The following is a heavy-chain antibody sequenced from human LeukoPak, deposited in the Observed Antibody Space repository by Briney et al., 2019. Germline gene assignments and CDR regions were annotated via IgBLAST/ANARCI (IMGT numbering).Heavy chain of an antibody. D-gene: IGHD1-1*01. CDR1: GFTFSGYY. Sequence: GASVKVSCKASGFTFSGYYMQWVRQAPGQGLEWMGIINPSDGSTKCAQKFQGRVTMTGDTSTSTVYMELSSLRSEDTAVYYCARDGLQTGYSWNDEGRKNWFDPWGQGTLVTVSS. V-gene: IGHV1-46*01. CDR3: ARDGLQTGYSWNDEGRKNWFDP. J-gene: IGHJ5*02. CDR2: INPSDGST.